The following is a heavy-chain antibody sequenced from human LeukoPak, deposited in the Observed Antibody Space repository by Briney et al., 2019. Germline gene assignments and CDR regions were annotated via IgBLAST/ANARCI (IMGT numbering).Heavy chain of an antibody. CDR1: GGSISSYY. Sequence: SETLSLTCSVSGGSISSYYWNWIRQPPGKGLEWIGSISYSGSTNYNPSLESRVTISVDTSKNQISLKLSSVTAADTAVYYCARGRYYYDSSGPHPHFDYWGQGTLVTVSS. CDR2: ISYSGST. J-gene: IGHJ4*02. D-gene: IGHD3-22*01. CDR3: ARGRYYYDSSGPHPHFDY. V-gene: IGHV4-59*12.